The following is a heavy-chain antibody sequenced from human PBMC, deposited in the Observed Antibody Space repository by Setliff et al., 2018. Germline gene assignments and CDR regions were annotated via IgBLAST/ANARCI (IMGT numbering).Heavy chain of an antibody. D-gene: IGHD3-22*01. V-gene: IGHV3-74*01. J-gene: IGHJ4*02. CDR2: VNGDGSNT. CDR3: ATGPGSGYSY. Sequence: PGGSLRLSCAASGFTFSDYYMSWIRQAPGKGLEWVSYVNGDGSNTNYADSVKGRFTISRDNAKNTVYLQMNSLRAEDTAVYYCATGPGSGYSYWGQGTLVTVSS. CDR1: GFTFSDYY.